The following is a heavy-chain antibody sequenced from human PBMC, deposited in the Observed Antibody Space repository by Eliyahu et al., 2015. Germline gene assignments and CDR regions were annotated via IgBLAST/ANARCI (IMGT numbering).Heavy chain of an antibody. J-gene: IGHJ5*02. V-gene: IGHV3-23*01. CDR2: ISGSGGST. CDR3: AKVSQFGMTTVTTVRWFDP. Sequence: EVQLLESGGGLVQPGGSLRLSCAASGFTFSSYAMSWVRQAPGKGLEWVSAISGSGGSTYYPDSVKGRFTISRDNSKNTLYLQMNSLRAEDTAVYYCAKVSQFGMTTVTTVRWFDPWGQGTLVTVSS. CDR1: GFTFSSYA. D-gene: IGHD4-11*01.